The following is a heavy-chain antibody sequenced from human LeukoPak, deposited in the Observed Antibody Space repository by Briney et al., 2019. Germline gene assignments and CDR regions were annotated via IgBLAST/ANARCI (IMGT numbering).Heavy chain of an antibody. CDR3: ARGRNYYGSGSYYKSDTSFDY. D-gene: IGHD3-10*01. Sequence: ASVKVSCKASGYTFTGYYMHWVRQAPGQGLEWMGWINPNSGGTNYAQKFQGRVTMTRDTSISTAYVELSRLRSDDTAVYYCARGRNYYGSGSYYKSDTSFDYWGQGTLVTVSS. CDR1: GYTFTGYY. CDR2: INPNSGGT. V-gene: IGHV1-2*02. J-gene: IGHJ4*02.